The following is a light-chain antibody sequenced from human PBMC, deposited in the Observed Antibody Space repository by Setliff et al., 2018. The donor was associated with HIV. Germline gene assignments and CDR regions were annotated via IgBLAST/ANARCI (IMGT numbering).Light chain of an antibody. J-gene: IGLJ1*01. CDR2: SNN. V-gene: IGLV1-44*01. Sequence: QSALTQPPSASGTPGQRVIISCSGDTFNIEVNSVNWYQQLPGAAPKLLIYSNNRRPSGVPDRFSGSRSGTSASLDITGLQSEDEADYYCATWDDRLNGYVFGTGTKGTV. CDR3: ATWDDRLNGYV. CDR1: TFNIEVNS.